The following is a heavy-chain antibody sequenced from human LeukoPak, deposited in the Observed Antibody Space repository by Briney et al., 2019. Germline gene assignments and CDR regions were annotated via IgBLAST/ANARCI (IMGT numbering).Heavy chain of an antibody. CDR2: IYTSGST. V-gene: IGHV4-4*07. D-gene: IGHD6-13*01. J-gene: IGHJ4*02. CDR1: GGSISSYY. Sequence: SETLSLTCTVSGGSISSYYWSWIRQPAGKGLEWIGRIYTSGSTNYNPSLKSRVTILVDTSKNQFSLKLSSATAADTAVYYCARVSQYSRSWYNEYYFDSWGQGTLVTVSS. CDR3: ARVSQYSRSWYNEYYFDS.